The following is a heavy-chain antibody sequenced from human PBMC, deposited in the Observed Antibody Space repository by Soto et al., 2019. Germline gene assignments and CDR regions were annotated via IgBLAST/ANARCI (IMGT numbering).Heavy chain of an antibody. CDR3: AKLDEYYDSSGYDY. CDR2: ISSSGSGI. Sequence: QVQLVESGGGLVKPGGSLRLSCAASGFTFRDYYMTWIRQAPGKGLEWVAYISSSGSGIYYADSVKGRFTISRDNSKNTLYLQMNSLRAEDTAVYYCAKLDEYYDSSGYDYWGQGTLVTVSS. J-gene: IGHJ4*02. V-gene: IGHV3-11*01. CDR1: GFTFRDYY. D-gene: IGHD3-22*01.